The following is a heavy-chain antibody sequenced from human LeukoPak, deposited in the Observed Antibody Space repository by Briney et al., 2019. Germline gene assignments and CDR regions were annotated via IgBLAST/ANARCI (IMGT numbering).Heavy chain of an antibody. CDR1: GFTFSSYA. CDR2: IYSGGST. Sequence: PGGSLRLSCAASGFTFSSYAMSWVRQAPGKGLEWVSVIYSGGSTYYADSVKGRFTISRDNSKNTLYLQMNSLRAEDTAVYYCARAFGYDGSGSEGQLDYWGQGTLVTVSS. CDR3: ARAFGYDGSGSEGQLDY. V-gene: IGHV3-66*01. J-gene: IGHJ4*02. D-gene: IGHD3-10*01.